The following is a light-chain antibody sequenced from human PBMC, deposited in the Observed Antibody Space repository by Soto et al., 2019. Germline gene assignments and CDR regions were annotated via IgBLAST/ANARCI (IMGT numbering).Light chain of an antibody. CDR2: DAY. CDR1: QSFRGL. Sequence: EVVLTQSPVTPSLSPRERAPLSCRASQSFRGLLAWYQQKPGQAPRLLIYDAYNRATGIPPRFGGSGSGTDFTLTISSLEPEDSAVYYCQQRHMWPITFGQGTRLEIK. J-gene: IGKJ5*01. V-gene: IGKV3-11*01. CDR3: QQRHMWPIT.